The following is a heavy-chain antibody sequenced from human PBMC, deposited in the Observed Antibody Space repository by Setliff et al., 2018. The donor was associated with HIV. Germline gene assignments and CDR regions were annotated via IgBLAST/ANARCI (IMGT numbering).Heavy chain of an antibody. CDR2: IYSTDTT. D-gene: IGHD6-19*01. CDR1: AVSIGGYS. V-gene: IGHV4-4*08. CDR3: AREWGSGWYFFRIDY. Sequence: SETLSLTCTVSAVSIGGYSWSWIRQSPGKGLEWIGSIYSTDTTYYNPSLKSRVTISMDTSKNLFSLKLSSVTAADTAVYYCAREWGSGWYFFRIDYWGQGTLVTVSS. J-gene: IGHJ4*02.